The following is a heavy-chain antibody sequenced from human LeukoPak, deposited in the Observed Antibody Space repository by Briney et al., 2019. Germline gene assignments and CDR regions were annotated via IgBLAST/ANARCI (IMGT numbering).Heavy chain of an antibody. Sequence: PGGSLRLSCAASGFTFSSYSMNWVRQAPGKGLEWVAVISYDGSNKYYADSVKGRFTISRDNSKNTLYLQMNSLRAEDTAVYYCARARWDYWGQGTLVTVSS. CDR2: ISYDGSNK. D-gene: IGHD2-15*01. CDR3: ARARWDY. J-gene: IGHJ4*02. CDR1: GFTFSSYS. V-gene: IGHV3-30*03.